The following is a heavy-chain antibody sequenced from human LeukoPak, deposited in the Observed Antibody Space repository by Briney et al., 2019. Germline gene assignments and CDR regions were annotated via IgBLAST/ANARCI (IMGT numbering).Heavy chain of an antibody. D-gene: IGHD2-2*01. CDR3: AHGAMYQLDY. J-gene: IGHJ4*02. V-gene: IGHV3-23*01. CDR2: IIGGAGST. Sequence: PGGTLRLSCAASGFSFSSHGMSWVSQAPGKGLEWVSGIIGGAGSTYYADSVKGRFTISGDNSKNTLFLQMNSLRAEDTAVYYCAHGAMYQLDYWGQGTLVTVSS. CDR1: GFSFSSHG.